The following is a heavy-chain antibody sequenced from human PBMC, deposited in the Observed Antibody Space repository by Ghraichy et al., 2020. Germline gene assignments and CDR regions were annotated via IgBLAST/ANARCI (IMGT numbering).Heavy chain of an antibody. CDR1: GFSFSGYW. CDR3: ARDPKRGALDY. CDR2: INNNGKET. J-gene: IGHJ4*02. V-gene: IGHV3-7*03. Sequence: GGSLRLSCTASGFSFSGYWMSWVRHAPEKGLEWVSNINNNGKETYYVDSLKGRFTISRDNGKNALFLQISSLRVEDTAVYYCARDPKRGALDYWGQGTLVAVSS. D-gene: IGHD6-25*01.